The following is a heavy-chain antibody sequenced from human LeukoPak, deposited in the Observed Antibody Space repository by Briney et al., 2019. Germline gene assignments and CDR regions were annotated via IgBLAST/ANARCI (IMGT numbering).Heavy chain of an antibody. CDR3: ARDGGYSYGLQGYFDY. CDR2: ISYDGSNK. Sequence: PGGSLRLSCAASGFTFSSYAMHWVRQAPGKGLEGVAVISYDGSNKYYADSVKGRFTISRDNSKNTLYLQMNSLRAEDTAVYYCARDGGYSYGLQGYFDYWGQGTLVTVSS. CDR1: GFTFSSYA. D-gene: IGHD5-18*01. J-gene: IGHJ4*02. V-gene: IGHV3-30*04.